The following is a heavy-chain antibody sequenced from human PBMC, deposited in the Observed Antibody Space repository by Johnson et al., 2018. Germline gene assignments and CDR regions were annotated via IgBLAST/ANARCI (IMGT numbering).Heavy chain of an antibody. Sequence: QVQLQQGGAGLLKASETLSLTCAVYGGSFSGYYWSWIRQPPGKGLEWIGEINHSGSTNYNPSLKSRVNISVDTSKNHFSLNLSAGTAADTAVYYCARGYYYHMDVWGKGTTVTVSS. CDR3: ARGYYYHMDV. CDR2: INHSGST. CDR1: GGSFSGYY. V-gene: IGHV4-34*01. J-gene: IGHJ6*03.